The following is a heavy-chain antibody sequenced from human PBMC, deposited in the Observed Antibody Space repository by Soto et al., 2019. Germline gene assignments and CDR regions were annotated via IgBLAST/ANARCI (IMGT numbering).Heavy chain of an antibody. V-gene: IGHV1-2*02. CDR2: INPNNGDT. J-gene: IGHJ4*02. Sequence: QVQLAHSGPEVKKPGASVKVSCKASGDTLTNSYLHWVRQAPGQGLEWLGWINPNNGDTNYAQKLRGGVTKTRDTSNNTVYMELTTVTSEDTAVYFCAIMVVPTTYFDPWGQGTPVTVSS. D-gene: IGHD3-22*01. CDR3: AIMVVPTTYFDP. CDR1: GDTLTNSY.